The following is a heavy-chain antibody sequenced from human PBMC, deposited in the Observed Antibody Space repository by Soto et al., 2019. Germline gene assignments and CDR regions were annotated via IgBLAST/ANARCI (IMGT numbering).Heavy chain of an antibody. CDR1: GGSISSYY. Sequence: SETLSLTCTVSGGSISSYYWSWIRQPPGKGLEWIGYIYYSGSTNYNPSLKSRVTISVDTSKNQFSLKLSSVTAADTAVYYCARCSGGSCYTFDYWGQGTLVTVSS. V-gene: IGHV4-59*08. CDR3: ARCSGGSCYTFDY. J-gene: IGHJ4*02. CDR2: IYYSGST. D-gene: IGHD2-15*01.